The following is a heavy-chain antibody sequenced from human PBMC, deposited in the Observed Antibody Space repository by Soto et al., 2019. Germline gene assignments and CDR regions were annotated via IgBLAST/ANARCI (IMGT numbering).Heavy chain of an antibody. V-gene: IGHV1-2*04. J-gene: IGHJ6*03. D-gene: IGHD2-2*01. CDR1: GYTFTGYY. CDR3: ARDGQDRQYQLPSSVYYYYYMDV. CDR2: INPNSGGT. Sequence: ASVKVSCKASGYTFTGYYMHWVRQAPGQGLEWMGWINPNSGGTNYAQKFQGWVTMTRATSISTAYMELSRLRSDDTAVYYCARDGQDRQYQLPSSVYYYYYMDVWGKGTTVTVSS.